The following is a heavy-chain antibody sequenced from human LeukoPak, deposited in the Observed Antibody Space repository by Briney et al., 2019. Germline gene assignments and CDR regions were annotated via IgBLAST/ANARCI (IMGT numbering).Heavy chain of an antibody. J-gene: IGHJ4*02. CDR2: IIPIFGTA. CDR1: GGTFSSYA. CDR3: ARELRGYSLIY. Sequence: ASVKVSCKASGGTFSSYAISWVRQAPGQGLEWMGGIIPIFGTANYAQKFQGRVTITTDESTSTAYMELSGLRSEDTAVYYCARELRGYSLIYWGQGTLVTVSS. V-gene: IGHV1-69*05. D-gene: IGHD5-18*01.